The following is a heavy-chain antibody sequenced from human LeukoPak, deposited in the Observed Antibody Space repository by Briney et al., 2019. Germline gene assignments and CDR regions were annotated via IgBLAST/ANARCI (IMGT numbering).Heavy chain of an antibody. D-gene: IGHD2-2*01. CDR1: GFTFSSYS. J-gene: IGHJ5*02. Sequence: GGSLRLSCAASGFTFSSYSMNWVRQAPGKGLEWVSSISSSSSYIYYADSVKGRFTISRDNAKNSLYLQMNSLRAEDTAVYYCARVGGIVVVPAAKRGNWFDPWGQGTLVTVSS. CDR2: ISSSSSYI. V-gene: IGHV3-21*01. CDR3: ARVGGIVVVPAAKRGNWFDP.